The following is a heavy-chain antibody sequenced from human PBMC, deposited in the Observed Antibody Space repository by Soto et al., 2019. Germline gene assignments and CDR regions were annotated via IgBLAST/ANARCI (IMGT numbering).Heavy chain of an antibody. Sequence: GSLRLFCAAPGFIFYHSWLSWVRQPPGKGLEWVANMKPDGSEMAYVDSVKGPFTISRDNAKNSLYLQMNSLRVEDTALYYCVRDRGFSSFDYWGQGTPVTVSS. CDR3: VRDRGFSSFDY. V-gene: IGHV3-7*03. J-gene: IGHJ4*02. CDR2: MKPDGSEM. CDR1: GFIFYHSW.